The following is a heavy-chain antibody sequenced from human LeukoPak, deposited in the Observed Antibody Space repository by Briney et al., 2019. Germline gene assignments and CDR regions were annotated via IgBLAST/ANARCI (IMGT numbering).Heavy chain of an antibody. CDR2: IYYSGST. CDR1: GGSISSSSYY. CDR3: ARLGYSYGYLPDY. V-gene: IGHV4-39*01. Sequence: SETLSLTCTVSGGSISSSSYYWGWVRQPPGKGLEWIGSIYYSGSTYYNPSLNSRVTISVDTSKNQFSLTLSSVTAADTAVYYCARLGYSYGYLPDYWGQGTLVTVSS. D-gene: IGHD5-18*01. J-gene: IGHJ4*02.